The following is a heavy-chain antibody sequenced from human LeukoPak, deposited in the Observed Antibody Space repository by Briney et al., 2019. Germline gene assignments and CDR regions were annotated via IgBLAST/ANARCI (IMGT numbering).Heavy chain of an antibody. CDR2: INPNNGGT. V-gene: IGHV1-2*06. D-gene: IGHD1-26*01. CDR1: RYTFTAYY. J-gene: IGHJ4*02. Sequence: ASVKVSCKAARYTFTAYYLHWVRQAPGQGLKWMGRINPNNGGTNYPQKFQGRVTMTRDTSINTAYMELSSLKSDDTAVYYCARGWELNARFFDYWGQGTLVTVSS. CDR3: ARGWELNARFFDY.